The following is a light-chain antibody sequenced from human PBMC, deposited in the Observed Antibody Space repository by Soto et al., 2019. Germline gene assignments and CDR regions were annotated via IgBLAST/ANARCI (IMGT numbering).Light chain of an antibody. CDR2: GAS. Sequence: EIVFTQSSVTLSLSPGERATLSCRASQSVSSSYLAWYKQKPGQAPRLLIYGASSRATGIPDRFSGSGSGTEFTLTISSLKSEDFEVYYCQQYNNWPWTFGQGTKVDIK. V-gene: IGKV3-20*01. CDR1: QSVSSSY. J-gene: IGKJ1*01. CDR3: QQYNNWPWT.